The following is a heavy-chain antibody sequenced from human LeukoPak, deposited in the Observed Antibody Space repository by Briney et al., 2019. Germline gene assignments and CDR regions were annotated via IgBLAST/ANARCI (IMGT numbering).Heavy chain of an antibody. Sequence: GASVKVSCKASGYTFTSYDINWVRQAPGQGLEWMGWTNPNSGGTNYAQKFQGRVTMTRDTSISTAYMELSRLRSDDTAVYYCARARDIVYYFDYWGQGTLVTVSS. J-gene: IGHJ4*02. V-gene: IGHV1-2*02. CDR2: TNPNSGGT. CDR3: ARARDIVYYFDY. D-gene: IGHD2-15*01. CDR1: GYTFTSYD.